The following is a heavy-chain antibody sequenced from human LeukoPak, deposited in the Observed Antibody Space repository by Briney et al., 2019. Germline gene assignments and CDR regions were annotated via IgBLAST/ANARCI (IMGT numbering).Heavy chain of an antibody. CDR1: GFTFSSYA. D-gene: IGHD3-16*01. J-gene: IGHJ4*02. CDR3: VIPFGSGAWDFDY. V-gene: IGHV3-30*04. Sequence: SGGSLRLSCAASGFTFSSYAMAWVRQAPGKGLEWVAVISYDGPNKNYADSVKGRFTISRDNSKNTLYLQMNSLRAEDTAVYYCVIPFGSGAWDFDYWGQGTLVTVSS. CDR2: ISYDGPNK.